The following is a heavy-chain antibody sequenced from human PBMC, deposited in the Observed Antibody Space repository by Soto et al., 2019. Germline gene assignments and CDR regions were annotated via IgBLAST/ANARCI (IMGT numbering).Heavy chain of an antibody. Sequence: ETLSLTCTVSGGSISSYYWSWIRQPPGKGLEWIGEINHSGSTNYNPSLKSRVTISVDTSKNQFSLKLSSVTAADTAVYYCARLVPAASSNWFDPWGQGTLVTVSS. CDR2: INHSGST. V-gene: IGHV4-34*01. CDR1: GGSISSYY. J-gene: IGHJ5*02. D-gene: IGHD2-2*01. CDR3: ARLVPAASSNWFDP.